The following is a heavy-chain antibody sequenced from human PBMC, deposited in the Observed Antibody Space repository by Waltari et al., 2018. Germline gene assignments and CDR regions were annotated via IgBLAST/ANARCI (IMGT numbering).Heavy chain of an antibody. CDR1: GFPFRSYS. V-gene: IGHV3-NL1*01. CDR3: ARENSVAGARAFDY. CDR2: FYSAGST. J-gene: IGHJ4*02. Sequence: QVQLVESGGGVVQPGTSLRLSCAASGFPFRSYSMHWVRQAPGKGLEWVSVFYSAGSTNYADSVKGRFTISRDNSKNTLSLQMNSLRTEDTAVYYCARENSVAGARAFDYWGQGLLVTVSS. D-gene: IGHD6-19*01.